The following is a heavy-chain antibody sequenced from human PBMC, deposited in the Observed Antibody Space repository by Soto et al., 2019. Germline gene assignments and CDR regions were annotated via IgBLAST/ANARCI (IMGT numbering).Heavy chain of an antibody. Sequence: SVKVSCKASGGTFSSYAISWVLQAPGQGLEWMGGIIPIFGTANYAQKFQGRVTITADESTSTAYMELSSLRSEDTAVYYCAPDQGIFPNTGGQTPYWGQGTLVTVSS. CDR1: GGTFSSYA. J-gene: IGHJ4*02. CDR2: IIPIFGTA. D-gene: IGHD2-15*01. V-gene: IGHV1-69*13. CDR3: APDQGIFPNTGGQTPY.